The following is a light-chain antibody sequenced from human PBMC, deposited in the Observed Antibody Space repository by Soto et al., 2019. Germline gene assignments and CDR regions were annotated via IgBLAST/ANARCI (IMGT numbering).Light chain of an antibody. Sequence: DIQMTQSPSTLSASVGDRVTITCRASQSISSWLAWYQQKPGKAPKLLIYDDSSLESGVPSRFSGSGSGTEFSLIVSSLQPDDFATYYCQQYNSYSGRFGRGTKVEIK. V-gene: IGKV1-5*01. CDR3: QQYNSYSGR. J-gene: IGKJ1*01. CDR1: QSISSW. CDR2: DDS.